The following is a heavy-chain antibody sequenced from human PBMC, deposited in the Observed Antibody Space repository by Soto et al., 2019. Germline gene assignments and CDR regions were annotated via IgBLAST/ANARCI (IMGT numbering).Heavy chain of an antibody. CDR3: ARSYSYGSYWYFDY. D-gene: IGHD5-18*01. CDR2: ITVYNGNT. J-gene: IGHJ4*02. CDR1: GYTFTNYG. V-gene: IGHV1-18*04. Sequence: GASVKVSCKASGYTFTNYGVSWVRQAPGQGLEWMGWITVYNGNTHYAQNLQGRVTMTTDTSTSTAHVELWSLGSDDTAVYYCARSYSYGSYWYFDYWGQGALVTVSS.